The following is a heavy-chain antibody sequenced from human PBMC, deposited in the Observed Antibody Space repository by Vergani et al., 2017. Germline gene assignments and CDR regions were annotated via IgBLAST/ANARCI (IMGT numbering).Heavy chain of an antibody. CDR3: AMGQTRTDWFDP. CDR1: GVSMQSGSFY. D-gene: IGHD3/OR15-3a*01. J-gene: IGHJ5*02. CDR2: VYPSGTT. Sequence: QVQLHESGPGLVKPSETLSLICSVSGVSMQSGSFYWTWIRQTAGRRLEWVGRVYPSGTTNYNPSLNGRVTIFVDKSTNILSLRLNSVTAADTAIYYCAMGQTRTDWFDPWGQGTLVTVSS. V-gene: IGHV4-61*02.